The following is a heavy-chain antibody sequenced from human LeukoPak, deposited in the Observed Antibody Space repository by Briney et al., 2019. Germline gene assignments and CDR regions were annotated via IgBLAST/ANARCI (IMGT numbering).Heavy chain of an antibody. J-gene: IGHJ4*02. CDR1: GYTFTGYY. D-gene: IGHD3-22*01. V-gene: IGHV1-2*02. CDR2: INPNSGGT. CDR3: HYYDSQGFGY. Sequence: ASVKVSCKVSGYTFTGYYMHWVRQAPGQGLEWMGWINPNSGGTNYAQKFQGRVTTTRDTSISTAYMEVSRLRSDDTAVYYCHYYDSQGFGYWGQGSLVTVSS.